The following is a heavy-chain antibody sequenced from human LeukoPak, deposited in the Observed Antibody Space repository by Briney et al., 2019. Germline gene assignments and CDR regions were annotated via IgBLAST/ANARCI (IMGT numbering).Heavy chain of an antibody. CDR1: GFTFSSYA. CDR2: ISGSGGST. D-gene: IGHD1-26*01. CDR3: ANRIVGATTSGNFDY. J-gene: IGHJ4*02. V-gene: IGHV3-23*01. Sequence: GGSLRLSCAASGFTFSSYAMSWIRQAPGKGLEWVSAISGSGGSTYYADSVKGRFTISRDNPKNTLYLQMNSLRAEDTAVYYCANRIVGATTSGNFDYWGQGTLVTVSS.